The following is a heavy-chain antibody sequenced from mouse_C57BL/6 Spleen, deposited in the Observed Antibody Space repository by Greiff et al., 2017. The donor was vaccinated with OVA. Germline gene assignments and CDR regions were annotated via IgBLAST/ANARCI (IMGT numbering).Heavy chain of an antibody. J-gene: IGHJ4*01. Sequence: VQLQQSGAELVRPGASVKLSCTASGFNIKDDYMHWVKQRPEQGLEWIGWIDPENGDTEYASKFQGKATITADTSSNTAYLQLSSLTSEDTAVYYCTKGGSLRAMDYWGQGTSVTVSS. CDR3: TKGGSLRAMDY. V-gene: IGHV14-4*01. CDR1: GFNIKDDY. CDR2: IDPENGDT. D-gene: IGHD6-1*01.